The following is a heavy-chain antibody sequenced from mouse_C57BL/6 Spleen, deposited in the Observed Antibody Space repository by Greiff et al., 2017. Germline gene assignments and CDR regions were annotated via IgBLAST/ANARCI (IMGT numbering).Heavy chain of an antibody. CDR1: GFTFSSYA. CDR2: ISSGGDYI. CDR3: TRDNDYDEDYYAMDY. V-gene: IGHV5-9-1*02. D-gene: IGHD2-4*01. J-gene: IGHJ4*01. Sequence: VKLVESGEGLVKPGGSLKLSCAASGFTFSSYAMSWVRQTPEKRLEWVAYISSGGDYIYYADTVKGRFTISRDNARNTLYLQMSRLKSEDTAMYYCTRDNDYDEDYYAMDYWGQGTSVTVSA.